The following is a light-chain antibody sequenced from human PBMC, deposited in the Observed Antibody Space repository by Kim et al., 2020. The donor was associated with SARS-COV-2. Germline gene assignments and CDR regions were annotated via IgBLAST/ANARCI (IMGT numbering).Light chain of an antibody. J-gene: IGKJ5*01. CDR3: QQGYSSPQIT. Sequence: GDRVIITCRTSQSISSHLNWYQQKPGKAPKLLIFAASSLQSGVPPRFSGSGSGTDFTLTITTLQPEDFATYYCQQGYSSPQITFGQGTRLEIK. CDR2: AAS. CDR1: QSISSH. V-gene: IGKV1-39*01.